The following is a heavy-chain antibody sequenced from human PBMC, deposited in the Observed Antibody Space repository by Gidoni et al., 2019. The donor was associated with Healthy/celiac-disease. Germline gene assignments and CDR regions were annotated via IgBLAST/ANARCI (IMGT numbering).Heavy chain of an antibody. V-gene: IGHV4-34*01. Sequence: QVQLQQCGAGLLKPSDTLSLTCPVYGGSFSGYSWSWIRQPPGKGLEWIGEINHSGSTNYNPSLKGRVAISVDKSKNQFSLKLSSVTAADTAVYYCARARDNKLVDYWGQGTLVTVSS. J-gene: IGHJ4*02. CDR2: INHSGST. D-gene: IGHD1-7*01. CDR1: GGSFSGYS. CDR3: ARARDNKLVDY.